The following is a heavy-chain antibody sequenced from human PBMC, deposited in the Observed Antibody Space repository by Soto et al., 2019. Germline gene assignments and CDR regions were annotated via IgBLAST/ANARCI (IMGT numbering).Heavy chain of an antibody. D-gene: IGHD6-19*01. CDR3: AKDADDGLSVAVTFVEY. V-gene: IGHV3-23*01. CDR2: ISGSGGST. Sequence: VQLLESGGDMVPPGGHLRLSCTASGFAFSSYSMSWVRQAPGKGLEWVSGISGSGGSTYSADSVKGRFTISRDKSKKSMLRQLNCLRADDSAIYYCAKDADDGLSVAVTFVEYWGHGSLVTVSS. CDR1: GFAFSSYS. J-gene: IGHJ4*01.